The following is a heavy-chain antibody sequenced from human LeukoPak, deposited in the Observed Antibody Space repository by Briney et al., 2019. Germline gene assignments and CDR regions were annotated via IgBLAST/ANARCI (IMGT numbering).Heavy chain of an antibody. CDR3: ARGLNDSWTGENY. J-gene: IGHJ4*02. Sequence: SETLSLTCAVYDGSFSGYYWSWTRQPPGKGREWIGEINHSGSTNYNPSLKSRVTISLDTSKSQFSLKVRYVTAADTAVYYCARGLNDSWTGENYWGQGTLVTVSS. D-gene: IGHD3-3*01. CDR1: DGSFSGYY. CDR2: INHSGST. V-gene: IGHV4-34*01.